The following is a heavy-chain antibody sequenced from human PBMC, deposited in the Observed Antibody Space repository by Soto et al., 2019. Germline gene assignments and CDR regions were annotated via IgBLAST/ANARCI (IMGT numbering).Heavy chain of an antibody. CDR3: AGGGVRGVITRTRDYYGMDV. CDR1: GFTFSSYS. CDR2: ISSSSYI. Sequence: PGGSLRLSCAASGFTFSSYSMNWVRQAPGKGLEWVSSISSSSYIYYADSVKGRFTISRDNAKNSLYLQMNSLRAEDTAMYYCAGGGVRGVITRTRDYYGMDVWGQGTTVTV. D-gene: IGHD3-10*01. V-gene: IGHV3-21*04. J-gene: IGHJ6*02.